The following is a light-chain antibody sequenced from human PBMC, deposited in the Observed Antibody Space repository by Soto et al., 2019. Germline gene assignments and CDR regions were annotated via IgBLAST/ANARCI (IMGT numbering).Light chain of an antibody. CDR1: QSISRN. Sequence: EIVMTQSPATLSVSPGEGGTPSCRASQSISRNLAWYQQKPGQAPRLLIYGTSTRATGIPARFSGSGSGTDFTLTISRLEPEDFAVYYCQQYGSSPRTFGQGTKVDNK. CDR2: GTS. V-gene: IGKV3-15*01. CDR3: QQYGSSPRT. J-gene: IGKJ1*01.